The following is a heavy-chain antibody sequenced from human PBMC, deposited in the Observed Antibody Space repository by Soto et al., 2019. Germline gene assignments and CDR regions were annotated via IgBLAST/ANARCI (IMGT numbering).Heavy chain of an antibody. J-gene: IGHJ6*02. V-gene: IGHV3-30*03. CDR3: ATYFGSGTYFPDHYYYGMDV. CDR1: GFTFSSYG. D-gene: IGHD3-10*01. Sequence: PGGSLRLSCAASGFTFSSYGMHWVRQAPGKGLEWVAVISYDGSNKYYADSVKGRFTISGDNAKNSLYLQMNSLRAEDTAVYYCATYFGSGTYFPDHYYYGMDVWGQGTTVTVSS. CDR2: ISYDGSNK.